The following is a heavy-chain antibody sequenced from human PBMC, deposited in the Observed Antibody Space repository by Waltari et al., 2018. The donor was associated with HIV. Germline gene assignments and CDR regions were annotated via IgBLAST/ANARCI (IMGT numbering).Heavy chain of an antibody. J-gene: IGHJ4*02. Sequence: EVQLVESGGGLVKPGGSLRLSCAASGFTFSSSSMNWVRQAPGKGLEWVSSISSSSSYIYYADSVKGRFTISRDNAKNSLYLQMNSLRAEDTAVYYCARGGIVGATIDYWGQGTLVTVSS. V-gene: IGHV3-21*01. CDR1: GFTFSSSS. CDR2: ISSSSSYI. CDR3: ARGGIVGATIDY. D-gene: IGHD1-26*01.